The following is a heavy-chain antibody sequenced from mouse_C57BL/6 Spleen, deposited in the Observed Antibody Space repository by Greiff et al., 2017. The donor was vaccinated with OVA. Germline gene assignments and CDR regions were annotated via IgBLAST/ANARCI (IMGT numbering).Heavy chain of an antibody. CDR1: GYTFTDYN. Sequence: EVQLQQSGPELVKPGASVKIPCKASGYTFTDYNMDWVKQSHGKSLEWIGDINPNNGGNIYNQKFKGKATLTVAKSSSTAYMELRSLTSEDTAVYYCARRGLLYFDYWGQGTTLTVSS. CDR3: ARRGLLYFDY. V-gene: IGHV1-18*01. CDR2: INPNNGGN. J-gene: IGHJ2*01.